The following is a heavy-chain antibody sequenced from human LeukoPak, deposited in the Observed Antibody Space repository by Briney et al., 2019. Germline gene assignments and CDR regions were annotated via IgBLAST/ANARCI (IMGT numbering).Heavy chain of an antibody. Sequence: KASETLSLTCAVYGGSFSGYYWGWIRQPPGKGLEWIGSIYYSGSTYYNPSLKSRVTISVDTSKNQFSLKLSSVTAADTAVYYCASPEGYCSSTSCQGEFDYWGQRTLVTVSS. CDR1: GGSFSGYY. CDR2: IYYSGST. J-gene: IGHJ4*02. V-gene: IGHV4-39*01. CDR3: ASPEGYCSSTSCQGEFDY. D-gene: IGHD2-2*01.